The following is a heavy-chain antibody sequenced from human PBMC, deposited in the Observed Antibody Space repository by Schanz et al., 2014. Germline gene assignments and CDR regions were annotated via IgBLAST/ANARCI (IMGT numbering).Heavy chain of an antibody. J-gene: IGHJ5*02. CDR2: ISSASSTI. Sequence: EVQLVESGGGLVQPGGSLRLSCAASGITFSSHSFNWVRQAPGKGLEWVSYISSASSTINYADSVKGRFTISRDNAKNSLFLQMNSLRAEDTAVYYCARAGYDADNWFDPWGQGTLVTVSS. D-gene: IGHD2-2*01. V-gene: IGHV3-48*01. CDR3: ARAGYDADNWFDP. CDR1: GITFSSHS.